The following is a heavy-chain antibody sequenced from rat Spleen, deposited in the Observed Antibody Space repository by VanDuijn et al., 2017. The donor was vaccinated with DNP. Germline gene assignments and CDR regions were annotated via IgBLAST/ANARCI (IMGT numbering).Heavy chain of an antibody. CDR3: TREKTGRD. Sequence: EVQLVESGGGLVQPGRSMKLSCAASGFTFSDYYMAWVRQAPTKGLEWVAIISYDGSTIYYRDSVKGRFTISRDNAKSTLYLQMNSLRSEDTATYYCTREKTGRDWGQGVMVTVSS. V-gene: IGHV5-20*01. CDR2: ISYDGSTI. J-gene: IGHJ2*01. CDR1: GFTFSDYY. D-gene: IGHD5-1*01.